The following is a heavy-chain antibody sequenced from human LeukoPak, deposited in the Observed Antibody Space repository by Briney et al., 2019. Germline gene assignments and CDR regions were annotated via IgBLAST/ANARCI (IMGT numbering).Heavy chain of an antibody. CDR2: ISGSGGST. J-gene: IGHJ4*02. D-gene: IGHD2-15*01. CDR3: AKEEAIVVVAATNFDN. V-gene: IGHV3-23*01. CDR1: GFTFSSYA. Sequence: SGGSLRLSCAASGFTFSSYAMSWVRQAPGKGLERVSGISGSGGSTYYADSVKGRFTISRDNSKNTLYLQMNSLRAEDTAVYYCAKEEAIVVVAATNFDNWGQGTLVTVSS.